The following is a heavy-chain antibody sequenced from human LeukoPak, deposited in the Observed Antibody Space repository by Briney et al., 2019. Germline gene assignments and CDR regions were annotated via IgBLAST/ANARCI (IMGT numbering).Heavy chain of an antibody. CDR3: ARESAPGYSYGLDY. CDR2: ISYDGSNK. Sequence: SGGSLRLSCTASGFTFSSYAMHWVRQAPGKGLEWVAVISYDGSNKYYADSVKGRFTISRDNSKNTLYLQMNSLRAEDTAVYYCARESAPGYSYGLDYWGQGTLVTVSS. CDR1: GFTFSSYA. D-gene: IGHD5-18*01. V-gene: IGHV3-30*04. J-gene: IGHJ4*02.